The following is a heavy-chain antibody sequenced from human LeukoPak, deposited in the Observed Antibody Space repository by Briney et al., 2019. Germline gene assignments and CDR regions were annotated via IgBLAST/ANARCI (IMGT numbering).Heavy chain of an antibody. CDR2: IYHSGSA. D-gene: IGHD2-2*01. Sequence: SETLSLTCTVSGYSISSDNYWGWIRQPPGKGLEWIGSIYHSGSAYYNPSLKSRVSISVDTSKNQFSLKLSSVTAADTAVYYCAKGYCSSASCYDDRGAFDYWGQGTLVTVSS. CDR3: AKGYCSSASCYDDRGAFDY. CDR1: GYSISSDNY. J-gene: IGHJ4*02. V-gene: IGHV4-38-2*02.